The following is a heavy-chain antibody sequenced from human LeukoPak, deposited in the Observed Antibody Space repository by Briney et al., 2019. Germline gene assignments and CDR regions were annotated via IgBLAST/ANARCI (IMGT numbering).Heavy chain of an antibody. Sequence: ASVKVSCKASGYTFTSYGISAVRRTPRQGLWWVGWISAYNGNTQYAQTLQGRLTMTTHTSTRTAYMELSSLRSDDTAVYYCARDETQIMVTPCYWGQGTLVTVFS. D-gene: IGHD4-23*01. CDR1: GYTFTSYG. J-gene: IGHJ4*02. CDR2: ISAYNGNT. CDR3: ARDETQIMVTPCY. V-gene: IGHV1-18*01.